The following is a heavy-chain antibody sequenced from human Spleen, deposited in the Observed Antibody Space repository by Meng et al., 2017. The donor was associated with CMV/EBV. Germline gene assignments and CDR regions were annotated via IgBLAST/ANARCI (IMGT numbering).Heavy chain of an antibody. V-gene: IGHV3-74*01. CDR2: INNDESST. Sequence: YWMDWVRQAPGKGLVWVSRINNDESSTSYADSVKGRFTVSRDNAKNTLYLQMNSLRAEDTAVYYCASVGYCSSTSCSTHFYYGLDVWGQGTMVTVSS. D-gene: IGHD2-2*01. CDR3: ASVGYCSSTSCSTHFYYGLDV. J-gene: IGHJ6*02. CDR1: YW.